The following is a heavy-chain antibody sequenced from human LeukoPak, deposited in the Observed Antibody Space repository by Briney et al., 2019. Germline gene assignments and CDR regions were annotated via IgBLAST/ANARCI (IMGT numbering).Heavy chain of an antibody. D-gene: IGHD6-19*01. V-gene: IGHV3-33*01. J-gene: IGHJ4*02. CDR3: ARDPPGKIDSSGSLGLDY. Sequence: GGSLKLSCAASGFTFSSYGMHWVRQAPGKGLEWVAVIWYDGSNKYYADSVKGRFTISRDNSKDTLYLQMNSLRAEDTAVYYCARDPPGKIDSSGSLGLDYWGQGTLVTVSS. CDR2: IWYDGSNK. CDR1: GFTFSSYG.